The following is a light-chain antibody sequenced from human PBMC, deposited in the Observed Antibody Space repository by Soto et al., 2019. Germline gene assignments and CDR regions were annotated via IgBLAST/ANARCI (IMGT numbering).Light chain of an antibody. J-gene: IGKJ1*01. V-gene: IGKV3D-15*01. CDR1: QSVSSN. CDR3: QQYAGSPRT. Sequence: EIVMTQSPATLSVSPGERATLSCRASQSVSSNLAWYQQKPGQAPRLLIYGASNRATGIPARFSGSGSGTDFTLTISSLEPEDFAVYFCQQYAGSPRTFGQGTKVDIK. CDR2: GAS.